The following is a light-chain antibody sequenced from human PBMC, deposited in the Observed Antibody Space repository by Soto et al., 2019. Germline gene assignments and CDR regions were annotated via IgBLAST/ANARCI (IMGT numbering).Light chain of an antibody. CDR3: SSHTSSSRYV. CDR1: SSDVGGNH. V-gene: IGLV2-14*01. J-gene: IGLJ1*01. Sequence: QSALTQPASVSGSPGQSITISCTGTSSDVGGNHVSWYQQHPGKAPRLIIYDVSNRPSGISNRFSGSKSDNTASLTISGLQVDDEADYYCSSHTSSSRYVFGPWTK. CDR2: DVS.